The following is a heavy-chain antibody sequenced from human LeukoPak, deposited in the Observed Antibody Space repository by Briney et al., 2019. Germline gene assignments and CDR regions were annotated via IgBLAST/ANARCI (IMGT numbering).Heavy chain of an antibody. D-gene: IGHD5-18*01. J-gene: IGHJ5*02. Sequence: SETLSLTCTVSGVSISSSNSYWGWIRQPPGTGLEWIGSIYYSGNTYYNASLKSQVSISIDTSKNQFSLKLSSVTAADTAVYYCARHPVDTAMVTPWFDPWGQGTLVTVSS. V-gene: IGHV4-39*01. CDR1: GVSISSSNSY. CDR3: ARHPVDTAMVTPWFDP. CDR2: IYYSGNT.